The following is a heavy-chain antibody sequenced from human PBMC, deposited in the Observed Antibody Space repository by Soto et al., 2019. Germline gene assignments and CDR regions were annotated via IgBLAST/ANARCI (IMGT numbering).Heavy chain of an antibody. CDR1: GYTFTSYG. Sequence: QVQLVQSGAEVKEPGASVKVSCKASGYTFTSYGISWVRQAPGQGLEWMGWISAYNGNTNYAQKLQGRVTMTTDTSTSTAYMELRSLRSDDTAVYYCARDLTIAAAGTYYYYYGMDVWGQGTTVTVSS. CDR3: ARDLTIAAAGTYYYYYGMDV. CDR2: ISAYNGNT. J-gene: IGHJ6*02. D-gene: IGHD6-13*01. V-gene: IGHV1-18*01.